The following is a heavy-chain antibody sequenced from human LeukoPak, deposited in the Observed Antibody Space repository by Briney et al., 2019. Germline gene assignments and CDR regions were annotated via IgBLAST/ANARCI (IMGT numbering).Heavy chain of an antibody. CDR2: ISGSGGST. CDR3: AKVLGYSYGFGY. V-gene: IGHV3-23*01. CDR1: GFTFSSYA. D-gene: IGHD5-18*01. Sequence: GGSLRLSCAASGFTFSSYAMSWVRQAPGKGLERVSAISGSGGSTYYADSVKGRFTISRDNSKNTLYLQMNSLRAEDTAVYYCAKVLGYSYGFGYWGQGTLVTVSS. J-gene: IGHJ4*02.